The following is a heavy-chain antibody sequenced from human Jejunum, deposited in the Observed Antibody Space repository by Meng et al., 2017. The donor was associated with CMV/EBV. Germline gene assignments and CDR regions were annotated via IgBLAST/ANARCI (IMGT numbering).Heavy chain of an antibody. J-gene: IGHJ4*02. V-gene: IGHV4-39*07. Sequence: HRQESGPGLVKPSETLSLTCTASGGSVNRNTYYWGWIRQPPGKSLEWIGTIFDSGSAFYNPSLQSRVSVSIDMSRNQLSLSLSSVTAADTAVYYCVRDHGSSSWFFYWGQGTLVTVPS. D-gene: IGHD6-13*01. CDR2: IFDSGSA. CDR3: VRDHGSSSWFFY. CDR1: GGSVNRNTYY.